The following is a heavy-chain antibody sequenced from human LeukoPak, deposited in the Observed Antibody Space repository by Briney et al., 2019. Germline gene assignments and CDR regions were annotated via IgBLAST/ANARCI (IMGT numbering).Heavy chain of an antibody. CDR2: INHSGST. CDR1: GGSFSGYY. Sequence: SETLSLTCAVYGGSFSGYYWSWIRQPPGKGLEWIGEINHSGSTNYNPSLKSRVTISVDTSKNQFSLKLSSVTAADKAVYYCARSVVRGSAQYYFDYWGQGTLVTVSS. V-gene: IGHV4-34*01. D-gene: IGHD3-10*01. CDR3: ARSVVRGSAQYYFDY. J-gene: IGHJ4*01.